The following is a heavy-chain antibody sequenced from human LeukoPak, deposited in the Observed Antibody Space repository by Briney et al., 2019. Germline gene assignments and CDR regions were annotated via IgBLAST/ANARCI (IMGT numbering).Heavy chain of an antibody. Sequence: SETLSLTCTVSGSSINNNFWSWIRQPPGKGLEWIGYIYSSGSANYNPSLKSRVIISGDTSKNQISLRLTSVTAADTAMYFCARHRDYCDPWGHGTLVTVSS. CDR2: IYSSGSA. CDR3: ARHRDYCDP. D-gene: IGHD2-21*01. V-gene: IGHV4-59*08. J-gene: IGHJ4*01. CDR1: GSSINNNF.